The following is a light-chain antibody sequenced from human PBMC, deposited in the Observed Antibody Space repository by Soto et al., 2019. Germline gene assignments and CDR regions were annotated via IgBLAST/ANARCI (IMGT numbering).Light chain of an antibody. V-gene: IGLV2-14*01. CDR2: DVS. CDR3: SSYTGSSTVV. CDR1: NSDVGGYNY. Sequence: QSALTQPASVSGSPGQSITISCTGTNSDVGGYNYVSWYQQNPGKAPKLMIYDVSNQPSGVSNRFSGSKSGNPASLTISGRQAEDEADYYRSSYTGSSTVVFGGGTRSPS. J-gene: IGLJ2*01.